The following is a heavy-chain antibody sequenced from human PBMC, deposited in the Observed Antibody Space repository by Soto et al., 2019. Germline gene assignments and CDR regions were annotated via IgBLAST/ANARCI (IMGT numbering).Heavy chain of an antibody. J-gene: IGHJ4*02. CDR2: INPSGGST. CDR1: GYTFTSYY. D-gene: IGHD5-18*01. Sequence: ASVKVSCKASGYTFTSYYMHWVRQAPGQGLEWMGIINPSGGSTSYAQEFQGRVTMTRDTSTSTVYMELSSLRSEDTAVYYCASQTPGNTDSYGRTLDYWGQGTLVTVSS. CDR3: ASQTPGNTDSYGRTLDY. V-gene: IGHV1-46*01.